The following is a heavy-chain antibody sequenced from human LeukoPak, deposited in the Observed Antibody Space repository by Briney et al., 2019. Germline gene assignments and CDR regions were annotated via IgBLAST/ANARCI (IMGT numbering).Heavy chain of an antibody. CDR1: GFTFSSYS. CDR2: ISSSSSTV. D-gene: IGHD3-22*01. V-gene: IGHV3-48*01. Sequence: GGSLRLSCAASGFTFSSYSMNWVRQAPGKGLEWVSYISSSSSTVYYADSVKGRFTISRDNAKNSLYLQMNSLRAEDTAVYYCARDFHRRLYDSSAYHPYWGQGTLVTVSS. CDR3: ARDFHRRLYDSSAYHPY. J-gene: IGHJ4*02.